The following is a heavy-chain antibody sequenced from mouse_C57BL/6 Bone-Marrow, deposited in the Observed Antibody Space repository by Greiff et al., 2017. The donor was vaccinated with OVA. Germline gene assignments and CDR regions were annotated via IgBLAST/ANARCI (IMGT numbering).Heavy chain of an antibody. CDR3: ARDYSNCYDMDY. CDR1: GYTFTDYE. D-gene: IGHD2-5*01. V-gene: IGHV1-15*01. CDR2: IDPETGGT. Sequence: QVKLQQSGAELVRPGASVTLSCKASGYTFTDYEMHWVKQTPVPGLEWIGAIDPETGGTAYNQKFKGKAILTADKSSSTAYMKLRSLTSEDSAVYYCARDYSNCYDMDYWGQGTSVTVSS. J-gene: IGHJ4*01.